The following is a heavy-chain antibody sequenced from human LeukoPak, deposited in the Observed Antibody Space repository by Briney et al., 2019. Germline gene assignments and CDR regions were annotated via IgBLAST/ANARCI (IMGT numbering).Heavy chain of an antibody. D-gene: IGHD3-10*01. CDR1: GDSINSGDW. V-gene: IGHV4-4*02. Sequence: SETLSLTCAVSGDSINSGDWWSWVRQPPGQGLEWIGEIYRNGNTNYNPSLKSRVTISVDKSKNQFSLRLTSVTAADTAVFYCARVRYGSSSYFDYWGQGTLVTVSS. CDR3: ARVRYGSSSYFDY. J-gene: IGHJ4*02. CDR2: IYRNGNT.